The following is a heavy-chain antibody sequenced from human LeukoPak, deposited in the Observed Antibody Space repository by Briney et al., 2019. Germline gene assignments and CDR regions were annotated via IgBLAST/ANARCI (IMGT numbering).Heavy chain of an antibody. CDR2: MNPNSGNT. V-gene: IGHV1-8*01. Sequence: ASVKVSCKASGYTFTSYDINWVRQATGQGLEWMGWMNPNSGNTGYAQKFQGRVTMTRNTSISTAYMELSSLRSEDTAAYYCVADCSSTSCYKGGDYWGQGTLVTVSS. D-gene: IGHD2-2*02. J-gene: IGHJ4*02. CDR3: VADCSSTSCYKGGDY. CDR1: GYTFTSYD.